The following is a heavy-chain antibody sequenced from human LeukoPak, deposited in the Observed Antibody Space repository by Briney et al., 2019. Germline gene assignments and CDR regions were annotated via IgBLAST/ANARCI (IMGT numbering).Heavy chain of an antibody. CDR1: GFTFSSYA. CDR2: ISGSGGST. D-gene: IGHD3-22*01. Sequence: GGSLRLSCAASGFTFSSYAMSWVRQAPGKGLEWVSAISGSGGSTYYADSVKGRFTISRDNSKNTLYLQMNSLRAEDTAVYYCAKPYYYDSSGYYRYYYGMDVWGQGTTVTVSS. CDR3: AKPYYYDSSGYYRYYYGMDV. J-gene: IGHJ6*02. V-gene: IGHV3-23*01.